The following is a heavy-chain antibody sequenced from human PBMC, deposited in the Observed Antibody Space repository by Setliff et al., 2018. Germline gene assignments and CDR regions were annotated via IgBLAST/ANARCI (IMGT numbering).Heavy chain of an antibody. CDR2: IYTSGST. Sequence: SETLSLTCTVSGGSISSGGYYWSWIRQPAGKGLEWIGHIYTSGSTNYNPSLKSRVTISVGTSKNQFSLKLSSVTAADTAVYYCASYRQDVNYWGQGTLVTVSS. CDR3: ASYRQDVNY. J-gene: IGHJ4*02. V-gene: IGHV4-61*09. CDR1: GGSISSGGYY. D-gene: IGHD4-4*01.